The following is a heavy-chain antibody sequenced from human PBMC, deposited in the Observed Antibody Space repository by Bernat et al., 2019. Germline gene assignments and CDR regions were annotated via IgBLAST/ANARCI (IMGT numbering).Heavy chain of an antibody. CDR1: GGSISSGSYY. CDR2: IYTSGGT. J-gene: IGHJ4*02. Sequence: QVQLQESGPGLVKPSQTLSLTCTVSGGSISSGSYYWSWIRQPAGKGLEWIGRIYTSGGTNYNPSLKSRVTISVDTSKNQFSLKLSSVTAADTAVYYCARGFDYWGQGTLVTVSS. V-gene: IGHV4-61*02. CDR3: ARGFDY.